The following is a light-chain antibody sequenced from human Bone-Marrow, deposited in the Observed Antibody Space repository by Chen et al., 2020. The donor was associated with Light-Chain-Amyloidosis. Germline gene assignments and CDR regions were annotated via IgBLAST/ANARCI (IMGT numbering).Light chain of an antibody. CDR1: SSNIGINY. CDR2: RTK. J-gene: IGLJ1*01. V-gene: IGLV1-47*01. Sequence: QSVLTQPPSASGTPGQRVTISCSGASSNIGINYVYWYQNFPGAAPHLLIHRTKQRPAGVPDRVSAAKAGTAALLAISGLRSEDEAYYYFAAWDGSMSGYVFGTWTKVIVL. CDR3: AAWDGSMSGYV.